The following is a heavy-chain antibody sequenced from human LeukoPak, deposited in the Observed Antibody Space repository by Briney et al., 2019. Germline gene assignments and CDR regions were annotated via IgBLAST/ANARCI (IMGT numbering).Heavy chain of an antibody. CDR2: IYTSGST. D-gene: IGHD5-18*01. J-gene: IGHJ4*02. CDR3: ARDRGYSYGIDY. V-gene: IGHV4-61*02. CDR1: GGSISSGSYY. Sequence: PSETLSLTCTVSGGSISSGSYYWSWIRQPAGKGLEWIGRIYTSGSTNYNPSLKSRVTISVDTSKNQFSLKLSSVTAADTAVHYCARDRGYSYGIDYWGQGTLVTFSS.